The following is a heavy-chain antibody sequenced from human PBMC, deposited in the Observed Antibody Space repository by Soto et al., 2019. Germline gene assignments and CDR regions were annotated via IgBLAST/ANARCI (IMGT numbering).Heavy chain of an antibody. V-gene: IGHV4-39*01. Sequence: QLQLQESGPGLVKPSETLSLTCTVSGGSISSSSYYWGWIRQPPGKGLEWIGSIYYSGSTYYNPSLKSRVTISVDTSKNQFSLKLSSVTAADTAVYYCARQRWLINWFDPWDQGTLVTVSS. CDR2: IYYSGST. J-gene: IGHJ5*02. D-gene: IGHD6-19*01. CDR3: ARQRWLINWFDP. CDR1: GGSISSSSYY.